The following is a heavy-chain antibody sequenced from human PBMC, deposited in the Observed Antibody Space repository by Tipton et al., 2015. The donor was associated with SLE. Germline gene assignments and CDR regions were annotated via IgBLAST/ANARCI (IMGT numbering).Heavy chain of an antibody. V-gene: IGHV4-39*07. J-gene: IGHJ4*02. CDR1: GGSISSSSYY. CDR2: IYYSGST. CDR3: ARPVAAAAHHFDY. Sequence: TLSLTCTVSGGSISSSSYYWGWIRQPPGKGLEWIGSIYYSGSTNYNPSLKSRVTISVDTSKNQFSLKLSSVTAADTAVYYCARPVAAAAHHFDYWGPGNAGHRLL. D-gene: IGHD6-13*01.